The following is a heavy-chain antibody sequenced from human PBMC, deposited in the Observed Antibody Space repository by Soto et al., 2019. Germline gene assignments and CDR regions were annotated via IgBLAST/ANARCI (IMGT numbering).Heavy chain of an antibody. CDR3: ARAYTYDFAH. V-gene: IGHV2-5*01. Sequence: QITLKESGPTLVKPTQTLTLTCTFSGFSFGVSGVGVGWIRQPPGRALEWLGLVFWNDDKRYSPSLESRLTLTKDTSNNQVVLTVTNLDPGDTGTYYCARAYTYDFAHLGQGTLVTVSS. CDR2: VFWNDDK. J-gene: IGHJ4*02. CDR1: GFSFGVSGVG. D-gene: IGHD2-21*01.